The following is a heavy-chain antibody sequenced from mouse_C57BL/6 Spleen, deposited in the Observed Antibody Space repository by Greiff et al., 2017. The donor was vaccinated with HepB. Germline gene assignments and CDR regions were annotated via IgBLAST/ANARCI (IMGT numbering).Heavy chain of an antibody. Sequence: EVHLVESGGGLVKPGGSLKLSCAASGFTFSSYTMSWVRQTPEKRLEWVATISGGGGNTYYPDSVKGRFTISRDNAKNTLYLQMSSLRSEDTALYYCARTGTPYWYFDVWGTGTTVTVSS. CDR3: ARTGTPYWYFDV. D-gene: IGHD4-1*01. CDR1: GFTFSSYT. V-gene: IGHV5-9*01. CDR2: ISGGGGNT. J-gene: IGHJ1*03.